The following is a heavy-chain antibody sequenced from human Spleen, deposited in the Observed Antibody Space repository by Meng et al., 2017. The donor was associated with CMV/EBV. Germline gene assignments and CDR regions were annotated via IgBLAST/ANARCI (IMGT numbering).Heavy chain of an antibody. CDR2: LYSGGGR. J-gene: IGHJ4*02. CDR3: VGEKSSSYFDY. D-gene: IGHD6-6*01. V-gene: IGHV3-53*01. Sequence: GESLKISCEASGLTVNGNYMAWVRQAPGKGLEWVSFLYSGGGRDFADAVKGRFSISGDSALYLQMNSLRAEDTALYYCVGEKSSSYFDYWGQGTLVTVSS. CDR1: GLTVNGNY.